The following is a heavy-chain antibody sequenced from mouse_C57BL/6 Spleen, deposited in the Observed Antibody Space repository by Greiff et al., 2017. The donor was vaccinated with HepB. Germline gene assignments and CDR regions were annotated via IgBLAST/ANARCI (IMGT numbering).Heavy chain of an antibody. V-gene: IGHV5-6*01. CDR1: GFTFSSYG. J-gene: IGHJ4*01. CDR2: ISSGGRYT. CDR3: ERHYDGRPYYAMDY. Sequence: DVQLVESGGDLVKPGGSLKLSCAASGFTFSSYGMSWVRQTPDKRLEWVATISSGGRYTYYPDSVKGRFTISRDNAQNTLYLQMSSLKSEDTAMYYSERHYDGRPYYAMDYWGQGTSVTVSS. D-gene: IGHD2-12*01.